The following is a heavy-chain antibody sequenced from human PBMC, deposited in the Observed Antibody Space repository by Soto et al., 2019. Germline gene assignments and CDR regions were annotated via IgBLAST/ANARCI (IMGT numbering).Heavy chain of an antibody. D-gene: IGHD2-15*01. J-gene: IGHJ6*03. CDR1: GFTFSNYW. V-gene: IGHV3-74*01. Sequence: EVQLVESGGGLVQPGGSLRLSCAASGFTFSNYWMYWVRQAPGKGLVWVSRINSDGSVSSYADSVKGRLTSSRDNVKNTLYLQMHSLRAEDTAVYYCARGDCVGGPCYSLAGSFYYYMDVWGKGTTVTVFS. CDR2: INSDGSVS. CDR3: ARGDCVGGPCYSLAGSFYYYMDV.